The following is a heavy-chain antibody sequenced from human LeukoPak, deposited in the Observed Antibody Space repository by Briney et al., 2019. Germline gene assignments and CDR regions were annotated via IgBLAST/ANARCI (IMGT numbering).Heavy chain of an antibody. CDR1: GGSISSSSYY. J-gene: IGHJ5*02. CDR3: ARGPIYYDILTGYYWSWFDP. D-gene: IGHD3-9*01. V-gene: IGHV4-39*07. Sequence: SETLSLTCTVSGGSISSSSYYWGWIRQPPGKGLEWIGSIYYSGSTYYNPSLKSRVTISVDTSKNQFSLKLSSVTAADTAVYYCARGPIYYDILTGYYWSWFDPWGQGTLVTVSS. CDR2: IYYSGST.